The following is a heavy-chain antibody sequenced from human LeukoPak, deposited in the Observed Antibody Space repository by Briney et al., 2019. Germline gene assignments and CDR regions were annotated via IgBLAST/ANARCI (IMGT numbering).Heavy chain of an antibody. V-gene: IGHV4-39*01. J-gene: IGHJ4*02. CDR2: IYYSGST. D-gene: IGHD3-16*01. CDR3: ASSLGGPASASDY. CDR1: RGPITKNNYY. Sequence: SETPSLTRTLSRGPITKNNYYWGCIRQPPGKGLEWIGSIYYSGSTYYNPSLESRVTISVDASKNQSSLKVRSVTAADTAVYYCASSLGGPASASDYWGQGALVPVSS.